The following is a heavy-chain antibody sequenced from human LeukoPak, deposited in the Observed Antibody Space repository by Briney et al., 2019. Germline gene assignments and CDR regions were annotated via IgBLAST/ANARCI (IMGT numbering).Heavy chain of an antibody. V-gene: IGHV1-8*01. CDR3: ARLSQTPDYYSSGGYFYLGY. CDR2: MNPNAGRT. D-gene: IGHD3-22*01. CDR1: RYTFTSYD. J-gene: IGHJ4*02. Sequence: ASVKVSCKASRYTFTSYDINWVREAAGQGLEWMGWMNPNAGRTGFAQKFQGRLTMTRDTSINTAYMELISLRSDDTAVYYCARLSQTPDYYSSGGYFYLGYWGQGTPVTVSS.